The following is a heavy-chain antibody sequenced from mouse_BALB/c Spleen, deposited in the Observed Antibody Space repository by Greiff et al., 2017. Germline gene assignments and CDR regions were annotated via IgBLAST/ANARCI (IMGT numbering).Heavy chain of an antibody. Sequence: DVMLVESGGGLVKPGGSLKLSCAASGFTFSSYTMSWVRQTPEKRLEWVATISSGGSYTYYPDSVKGRFTISRDNAKNTLYLQMSSLKSEDTAMYYCTRPTHYYAMDYWGQGTSVTVSS. V-gene: IGHV5-6-4*01. CDR2: ISSGGSYT. CDR3: TRPTHYYAMDY. CDR1: GFTFSSYT. J-gene: IGHJ4*01.